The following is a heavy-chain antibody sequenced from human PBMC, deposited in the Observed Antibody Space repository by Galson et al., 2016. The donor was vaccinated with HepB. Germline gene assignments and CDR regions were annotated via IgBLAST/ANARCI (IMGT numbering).Heavy chain of an antibody. CDR1: GFTFSTYA. V-gene: IGHV3-30*04. Sequence: SLRLSCAASGFTFSTYAMHWVRQAPGKGLEWMAVISYDGNDKYYADSVKGRAPISRDNPKNTLNLQMDSLRPEEMAVFYCARDLYMYGRLFHVWGQRTLVTVSS. J-gene: IGHJ1*01. D-gene: IGHD4-17*01. CDR3: ARDLYMYGRLFHV. CDR2: ISYDGNDK.